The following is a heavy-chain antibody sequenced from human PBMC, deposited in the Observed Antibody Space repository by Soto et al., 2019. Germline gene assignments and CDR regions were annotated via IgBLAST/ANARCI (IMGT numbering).Heavy chain of an antibody. J-gene: IGHJ5*02. CDR3: ARENITMVRGPFDP. CDR2: ISAYNGNT. V-gene: IGHV1-18*01. Sequence: GASVKVSCKASGYTFTSYGISWVRQAPGQGLEWMGWISAYNGNTNYAQKLQGRVTMTTDTSTSTAYMELRSLRSDDTAVYYCARENITMVRGPFDPWRQGTLVTVSS. CDR1: GYTFTSYG. D-gene: IGHD3-10*01.